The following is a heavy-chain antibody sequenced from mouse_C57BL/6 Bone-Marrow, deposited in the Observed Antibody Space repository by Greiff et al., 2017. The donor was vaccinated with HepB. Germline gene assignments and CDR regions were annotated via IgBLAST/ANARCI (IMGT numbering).Heavy chain of an antibody. CDR2: ISSGGSYT. J-gene: IGHJ4*01. D-gene: IGHD2-3*01. Sequence: EVQLQESGGDLVKPGGSLKLSCAASGFTFSSYGMSWVRQTPDKRLEWVATISSGGSYTYYPDSVKGRFTISRDNAKNTLYLQMSSLTSEDTAMYYCARIYDGYYDYYAMDYWGQGTSVTVSS. CDR3: ARIYDGYYDYYAMDY. V-gene: IGHV5-6*01. CDR1: GFTFSSYG.